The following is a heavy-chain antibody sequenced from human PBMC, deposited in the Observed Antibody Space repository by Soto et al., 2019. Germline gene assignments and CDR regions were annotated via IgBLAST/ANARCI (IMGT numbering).Heavy chain of an antibody. CDR2: IYHSGST. J-gene: IGHJ6*02. Sequence: PSETLSLTCAVSGGSISSGGYSWSWIRQPPGKGLEWIGYIYHSGSTVYNPSFKSRVTISVDTSKNQFSLKLNSVTAADTAVYYCARDLWGYCGTDCYPLDVWGQGTTVTVSS. V-gene: IGHV4-30-2*01. CDR3: ARDLWGYCGTDCYPLDV. D-gene: IGHD2-21*02. CDR1: GGSISSGGYS.